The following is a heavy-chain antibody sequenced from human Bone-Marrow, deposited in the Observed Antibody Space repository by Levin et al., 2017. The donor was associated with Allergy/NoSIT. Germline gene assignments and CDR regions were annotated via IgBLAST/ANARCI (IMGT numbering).Heavy chain of an antibody. V-gene: IGHV1-69*13. CDR1: GGAISNYA. D-gene: IGHD3-10*01. CDR2: IIPIFTTT. CDR3: AGSPTYYYGSGNYYYFHH. Sequence: ASVKVSCKASGGAISNYAIVWVRQAPGQGLQWMGGIIPIFTTTNYAQNFQGRVTITADESTSTAYMELSSLRSEDTAVYYCAGSPTYYYGSGNYYYFHHWGQGTLVTVSS. J-gene: IGHJ1*01.